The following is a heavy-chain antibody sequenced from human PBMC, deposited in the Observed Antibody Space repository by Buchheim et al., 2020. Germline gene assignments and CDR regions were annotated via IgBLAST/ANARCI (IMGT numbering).Heavy chain of an antibody. Sequence: QVQLVESGGGVVQPGRSLRLSCAASGFTFSSYGMHWVRQAPGKGLEWVAVISYDGSNKYYADSVKGRFTIPSDNSKHTLYPQMNSLRAEDTAVYYCPRGGATTVYGMDVWGQGTT. CDR1: GFTFSSYG. CDR3: PRGGATTVYGMDV. J-gene: IGHJ6*02. CDR2: ISYDGSNK. D-gene: IGHD1-26*01. V-gene: IGHV3-30*03.